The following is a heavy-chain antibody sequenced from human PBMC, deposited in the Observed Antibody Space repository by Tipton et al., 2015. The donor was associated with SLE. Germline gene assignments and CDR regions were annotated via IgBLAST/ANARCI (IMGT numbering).Heavy chain of an antibody. CDR3: AREWVPGAFDI. CDR1: GYNFTSYG. D-gene: IGHD1-26*01. Sequence: QLVQSGAEVKKPGASVKVSCKASGYNFTSYGITWVRQAPGQGLECMGWLSALNGNTNYGQKFKGRVTMTTDTSTSTAYMELRSLRSDDTAVYYCAREWVPGAFDIWGQGTMVTVSS. CDR2: LSALNGNT. V-gene: IGHV1-18*04. J-gene: IGHJ3*02.